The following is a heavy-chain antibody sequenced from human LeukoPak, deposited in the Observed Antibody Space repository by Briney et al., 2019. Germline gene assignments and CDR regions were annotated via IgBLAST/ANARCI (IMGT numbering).Heavy chain of an antibody. CDR1: GGSISSGGYY. D-gene: IGHD2-15*01. Sequence: SQTLSLTCTVSGGSISSGGYYWSWIRQHPGKGLEWIGYIYYSGSTYYNPSLKSRVTISVDTSKNQFSLKLSSVTAADTAVYYCARATGYCSGGSCPSSGWQLPYYYGMDVWGQGTTVTVSS. CDR2: IYYSGST. CDR3: ARATGYCSGGSCPSSGWQLPYYYGMDV. V-gene: IGHV4-31*03. J-gene: IGHJ6*02.